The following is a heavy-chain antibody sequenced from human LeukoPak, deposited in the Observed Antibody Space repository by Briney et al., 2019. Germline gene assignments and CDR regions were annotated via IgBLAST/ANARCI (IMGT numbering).Heavy chain of an antibody. CDR1: GFTVTSNY. CDR2: ISGSGGST. V-gene: IGHV3-23*01. J-gene: IGHJ4*02. D-gene: IGHD2-15*01. CDR3: AKDCSGGSCYSS. Sequence: PGGSLRLSCAASGFTVTSNYMSWVRQAPGKGLEWVSAISGSGGSTYYADSVKGRFTISRDNSKNTLYLQMNSLRAEDTAVYYCAKDCSGGSCYSSWGQGTLVTVSS.